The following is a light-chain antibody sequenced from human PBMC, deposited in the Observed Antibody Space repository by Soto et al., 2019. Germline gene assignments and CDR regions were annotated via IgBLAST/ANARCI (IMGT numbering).Light chain of an antibody. CDR1: QSISSS. Sequence: DIQMTQSPSSLSASVGDRVTITCRASQSISSSLNWHQQKPGKAPKLLIYAASSLQSGVTSSFSGSGSGTDFTLTSSRLHHDDFATYYCQYSYNSRLTFGGGTKVEIK. J-gene: IGKJ4*01. CDR3: QYSYNSRLT. CDR2: AAS. V-gene: IGKV1-39*01.